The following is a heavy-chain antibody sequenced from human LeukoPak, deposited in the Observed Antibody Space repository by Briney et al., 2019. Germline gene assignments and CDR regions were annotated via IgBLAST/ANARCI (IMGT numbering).Heavy chain of an antibody. Sequence: GGSLRLSCTVSGFTVSSNSMSWVRQAPGKGLEWVSFIYSDNTHYADSVKGRFTISRDNSKNTLYLQMNSLRAEDTAVYYCARAYGGYYFDYCGQGTLVTVSS. CDR2: IYSDNT. D-gene: IGHD4/OR15-4a*01. V-gene: IGHV3-53*01. CDR3: ARAYGGYYFDY. J-gene: IGHJ4*02. CDR1: GFTVSSNS.